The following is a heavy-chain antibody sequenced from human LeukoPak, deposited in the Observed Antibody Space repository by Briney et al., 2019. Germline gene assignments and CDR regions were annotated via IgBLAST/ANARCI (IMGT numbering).Heavy chain of an antibody. D-gene: IGHD2-15*01. CDR2: LSASGTT. J-gene: IGHJ3*02. CDR3: ARGSSGYCSAASCFRPEDAFGI. V-gene: IGHV4-4*07. Sequence: SETLSLTCSVSGGSISNYFWGWLRQPAGKGLEWVGRLSASGTTNYNPSLRSRVTIAVDTSNNQLSLRVSSVTAADTAVYYCARGSSGYCSAASCFRPEDAFGIWGQGT. CDR1: GGSISNYF.